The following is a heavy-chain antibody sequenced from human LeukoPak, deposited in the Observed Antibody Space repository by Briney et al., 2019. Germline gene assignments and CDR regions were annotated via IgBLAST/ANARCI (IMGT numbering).Heavy chain of an antibody. CDR2: IYYSGST. CDR1: YX. CDR3: XXXXXXXXXLXXS. J-gene: IGHJ5*02. Sequence: YXXGXIRQPPGXXXDWIGNIYYSGSTYXNPSLKSRVTISVEXXKNXFSLKLASVTAADTAVYYCXXXXXXXXXLXXSWXXXXXXXVSS. V-gene: IGHV4-39*07.